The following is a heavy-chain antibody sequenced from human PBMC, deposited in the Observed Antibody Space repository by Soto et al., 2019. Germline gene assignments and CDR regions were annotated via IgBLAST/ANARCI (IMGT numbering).Heavy chain of an antibody. V-gene: IGHV6-1*01. CDR2: TYYRSKWYN. CDR1: GDSVPSNSAA. Sequence: SQTLSLTCAISGDSVPSNSAAWNWIRQSPSRGLEWLGRTYYRSKWYNDYAVSVKSRITINPDTSKNQFSLQLNSVTPEDTAVYYCARLASRSSWYSDGWFDPWGQGTLVTVSS. CDR3: ARLASRSSWYSDGWFDP. J-gene: IGHJ5*02. D-gene: IGHD6-13*01.